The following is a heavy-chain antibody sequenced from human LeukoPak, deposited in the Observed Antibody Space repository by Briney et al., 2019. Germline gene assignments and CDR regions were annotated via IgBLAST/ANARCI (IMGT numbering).Heavy chain of an antibody. CDR1: GGSISSYY. CDR3: ARERGGSVFDY. CDR2: IYYSGST. Sequence: SETLSLTCTVSGGSISSYYWSWIRQPPGKGLEWIGYIYYSGSTNYNPSLKSRVTISVDTSKNQFSLKLSSVTAADTAVYYCARERGGSVFDYWGQGTLVTVSS. J-gene: IGHJ4*02. V-gene: IGHV4-59*01. D-gene: IGHD2-15*01.